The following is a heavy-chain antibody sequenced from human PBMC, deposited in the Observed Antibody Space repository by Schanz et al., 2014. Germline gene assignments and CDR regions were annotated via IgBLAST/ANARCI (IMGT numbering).Heavy chain of an antibody. CDR1: GASISSRDFY. CDR2: ISYSGRT. J-gene: IGHJ4*02. D-gene: IGHD2-2*01. CDR3: SRGECSSTSCHEVAPPDD. Sequence: QVQLQESGPGLVKPSQTLSLTCTVSGASISSRDFYWSWIRQFPGKGLEWIGYISYSGRTYYSPSLKSRLTMSVDTSTNQFSLRLSSVTAADTAIYYCSRGECSSTSCHEVAPPDDWGQGTLVTVSS. V-gene: IGHV4-31*03.